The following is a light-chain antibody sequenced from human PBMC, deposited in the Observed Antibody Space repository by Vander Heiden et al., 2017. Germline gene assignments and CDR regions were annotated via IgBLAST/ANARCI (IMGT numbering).Light chain of an antibody. Sequence: DIQMTQSPSTLSASVGDRVTITCRASQSISSWLAWYQQRPGKAPKVLIHKASSLESGVPSRFSGSGSGTEFTLTISSLQPDDFATYYFQQYYRYWTFGQGTKVEIK. V-gene: IGKV1-5*03. CDR2: KAS. J-gene: IGKJ1*01. CDR3: QQYYRYWT. CDR1: QSISSW.